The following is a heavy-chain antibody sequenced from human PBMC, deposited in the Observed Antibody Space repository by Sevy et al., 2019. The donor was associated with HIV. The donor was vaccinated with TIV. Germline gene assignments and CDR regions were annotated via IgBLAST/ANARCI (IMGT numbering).Heavy chain of an antibody. CDR3: ARGWIVVVPAAMRSWFDP. J-gene: IGHJ5*02. D-gene: IGHD2-2*01. V-gene: IGHV4-34*01. CDR1: GGSFRGYY. Sequence: SETLSLTCAVYGGSFRGYYWSWIRQPPGKGLEWIGEINHSGSTNYNPSLKSRVTISVDTSKNQFSLKLGSVTAADTAVYYCARGWIVVVPAAMRSWFDPWGQGTLVTVSS. CDR2: INHSGST.